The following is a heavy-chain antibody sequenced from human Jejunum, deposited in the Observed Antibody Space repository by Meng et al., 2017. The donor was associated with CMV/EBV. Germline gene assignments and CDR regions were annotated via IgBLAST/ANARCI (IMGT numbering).Heavy chain of an antibody. J-gene: IGHJ5*01. CDR1: DTSINTNDFY. CDR2: IFHSGTT. Sequence: QMRLQESGPGLVRPSXXLSPTCPVLDTSINTNDFYWSWIRQSPGKGLEWIGYIFHSGTTYYNPSLKSRVTISVDTSSNQFSLRLNSVTAADTAVYYCASVAYCGGDCWGWFDSWGQGTLVTVSS. V-gene: IGHV4-30-4*08. D-gene: IGHD2-21*02. CDR3: ASVAYCGGDCWGWFDS.